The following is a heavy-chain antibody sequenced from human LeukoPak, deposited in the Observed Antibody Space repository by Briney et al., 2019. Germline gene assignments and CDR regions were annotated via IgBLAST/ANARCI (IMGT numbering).Heavy chain of an antibody. CDR3: ARGGKTTVTTNDFDY. J-gene: IGHJ4*02. V-gene: IGHV4-38-2*02. D-gene: IGHD4-17*01. CDR1: GYSISSGYY. Sequence: SETLSLTCTVSGYSISSGYYWGWIRQPPGKGLEWIGSIYHSGRTFYNPSLKSRVTISVDTSKNQFSLKLSSVTAADTAVYYCARGGKTTVTTNDFDYWGQGTLVTVSS. CDR2: IYHSGRT.